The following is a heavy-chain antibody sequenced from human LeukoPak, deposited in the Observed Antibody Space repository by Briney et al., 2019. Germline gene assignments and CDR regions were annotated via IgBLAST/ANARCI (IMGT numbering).Heavy chain of an antibody. CDR3: TRDQASGGYNMETYYSGLDV. Sequence: EASVKVSFKASGYTFTSYGMHWVRQGPGQRLEWMGWIDTGNGYTIYSQKFQGRVTITRDTSASTAYMELSSLRSEDTAVYYCTRDQASGGYNMETYYSGLDVWGQGTTVTVSS. D-gene: IGHD5-24*01. CDR1: GYTFTSYG. V-gene: IGHV1-3*04. J-gene: IGHJ6*02. CDR2: IDTGNGYT.